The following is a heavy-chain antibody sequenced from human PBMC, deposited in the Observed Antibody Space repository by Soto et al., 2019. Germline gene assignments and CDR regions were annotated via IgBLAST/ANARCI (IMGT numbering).Heavy chain of an antibody. CDR3: ARSRRGAYSSGWYSPSGYYNYGIDV. V-gene: IGHV5-51*01. Sequence: PGESLKISCQGSGDTFSSYWIGWVRQMPGKGLEWMGIMFLGGSDTRYSPSFQGRVNISADKSIRTAYLQWNSLKASDTAMYYCARSRRGAYSSGWYSPSGYYNYGIDVWGQGTKVTVSS. CDR1: GDTFSSYW. CDR2: MFLGGSDT. D-gene: IGHD6-19*01. J-gene: IGHJ6*02.